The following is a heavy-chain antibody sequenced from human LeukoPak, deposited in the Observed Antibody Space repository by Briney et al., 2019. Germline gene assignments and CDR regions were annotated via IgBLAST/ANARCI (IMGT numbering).Heavy chain of an antibody. V-gene: IGHV4-30-4*01. J-gene: IGHJ5*02. CDR1: GGSISSGDYY. D-gene: IGHD1-1*01. Sequence: SQTLSLTCTVSGGSISSGDYYWSWTRQPPGKGLEWIGYIYYSGSTYYNPSLKSRVTISVDTPKNQFSLQLNSVTPEDTAVYYCANSRLERLLYWFDPWGQGTLVTVSS. CDR3: ANSRLERLLYWFDP. CDR2: IYYSGST.